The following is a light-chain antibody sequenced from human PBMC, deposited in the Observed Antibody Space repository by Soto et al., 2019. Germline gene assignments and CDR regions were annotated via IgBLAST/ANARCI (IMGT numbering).Light chain of an antibody. CDR3: SPDAGRYNRV. V-gene: IGLV2-8*01. CDR1: SSDVGGYNY. Sequence: QSVLTQPPSASGSPGQSVTISCTGTSSDVGGYNYVSWYQQHPGKAPKLLIYEVSKRPSGVPHRFSGSKSGNTASLTLSALQAAHEDPYYRSPDAGRYNRVFGAGTQLTVL. J-gene: IGLJ3*02. CDR2: EVS.